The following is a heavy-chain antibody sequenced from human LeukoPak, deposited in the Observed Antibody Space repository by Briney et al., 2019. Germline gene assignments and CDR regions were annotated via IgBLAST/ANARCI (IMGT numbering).Heavy chain of an antibody. CDR2: IYTSGRT. Sequence: PSETLSLTCTVSGGSISSYYWSWIRQPAGKGLEWIGRIYTSGRTNYNPSLKSRVTMSVDTSKKQFSLKLSSVTAADMAVYYCARDPQLGPFDYWGQGTLVTVSS. D-gene: IGHD6-6*01. CDR3: ARDPQLGPFDY. V-gene: IGHV4-4*07. CDR1: GGSISSYY. J-gene: IGHJ4*02.